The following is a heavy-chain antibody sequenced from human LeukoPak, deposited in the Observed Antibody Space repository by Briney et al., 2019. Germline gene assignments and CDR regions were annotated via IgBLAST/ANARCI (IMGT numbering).Heavy chain of an antibody. D-gene: IGHD3-16*01. CDR2: IYHSGST. CDR1: GGSISSGGYY. J-gene: IGHJ6*03. CDR3: ARAVWGRYYYYYMDV. V-gene: IGHV4-30-2*01. Sequence: PSETLSLTCTVSGGSISSGGYYWSWIRQPPGKGLEWIGYIYHSGSTYYNPSLKSRVTMSVDRSKNQFSLKLSSVTAADTAVYYCARAVWGRYYYYYMDVWGKGTTVTVSS.